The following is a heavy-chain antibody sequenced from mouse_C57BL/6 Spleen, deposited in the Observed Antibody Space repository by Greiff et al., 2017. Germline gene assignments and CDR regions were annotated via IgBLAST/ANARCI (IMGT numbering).Heavy chain of an antibody. D-gene: IGHD1-1*01. CDR2: IDPSDSYT. CDR1: GYTFTSYW. J-gene: IGHJ4*01. Sequence: QVQLQQPGAELVMPGASVKLSCKASGYTFTSYWMHWVKQRPGQGLEWIGEIDPSDSYTNYNQKFKGKSTLTVDKSSSTAYMQLSSLTSEDSAVYDCARTDYYGSPYAMDYWGQGTSVTVSS. CDR3: ARTDYYGSPYAMDY. V-gene: IGHV1-69*01.